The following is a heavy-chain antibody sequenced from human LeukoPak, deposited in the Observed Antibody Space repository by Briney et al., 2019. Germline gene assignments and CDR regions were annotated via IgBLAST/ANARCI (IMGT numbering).Heavy chain of an antibody. V-gene: IGHV4-34*01. CDR3: ARGPASGSYFAWFDP. J-gene: IGHJ5*02. Sequence: NPSETLSLTCAVYGGSFSGYYWSWIRQPPGKGLEWIGEINQSGSTKYNPSLESRVTISVDTSKNQFSLKLTPMTAADTAVYYCARGPASGSYFAWFDPWGQGALVSVSS. CDR2: INQSGST. CDR1: GGSFSGYY. D-gene: IGHD3-10*01.